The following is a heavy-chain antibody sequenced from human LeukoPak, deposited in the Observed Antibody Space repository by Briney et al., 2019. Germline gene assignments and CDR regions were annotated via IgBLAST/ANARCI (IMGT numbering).Heavy chain of an antibody. CDR1: GFTFSDYY. J-gene: IGHJ4*02. CDR2: ISSSGTTM. CDR3: AKGHTYGMI. D-gene: IGHD2-8*01. Sequence: PGGSLRLSCAASGFTFSDYYMSWIRQTPGKGLGWVSYISSSGTTMEYAKSVKGRFTNSRDNAKDSLYLQMNSLEAEATAVYYCAKGHTYGMIWGQGNLVSVSS. V-gene: IGHV3-11*01.